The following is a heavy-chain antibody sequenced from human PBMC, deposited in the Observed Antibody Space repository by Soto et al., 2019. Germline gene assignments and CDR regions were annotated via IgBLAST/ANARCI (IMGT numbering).Heavy chain of an antibody. CDR1: GYTFTSYD. CDR3: AGVPRADDYYYYMYV. Sequence: QVQLVQSGAEVKKPGASVKVSCKASGYTFTSYDINWVRQATGQGLEWMGWMNPNSGNTGYAQKFQGRVTMTRNTSISTAYMELSSLRSEDTAGYYCAGVPRADDYYYYMYVWGKGTTVTVSS. V-gene: IGHV1-8*01. CDR2: MNPNSGNT. J-gene: IGHJ6*03.